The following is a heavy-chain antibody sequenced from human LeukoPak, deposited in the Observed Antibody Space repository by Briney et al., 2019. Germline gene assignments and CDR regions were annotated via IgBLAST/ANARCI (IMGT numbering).Heavy chain of an antibody. CDR3: ARVVRDDFWSGFDLRNWFDP. V-gene: IGHV4-59*01. Sequence: PSETLSLTCTVSGGSISSYYWSWIRQPPGKGLEWIGYIYYSGSTNYNPSLKSRVTISVDTSKNQFSLKLSSVTAADTAVYYCARVVRDDFWSGFDLRNWFDPWGQGTLVTVSS. D-gene: IGHD3-3*01. CDR2: IYYSGST. J-gene: IGHJ5*02. CDR1: GGSISSYY.